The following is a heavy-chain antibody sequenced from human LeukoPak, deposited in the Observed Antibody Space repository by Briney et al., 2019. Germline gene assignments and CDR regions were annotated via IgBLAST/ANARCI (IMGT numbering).Heavy chain of an antibody. CDR3: ARGFWTGVEY. V-gene: IGHV3-30-3*01. Sequence: GGSLRLSCAASGFTFSSYAMHWVRQAPGKGLEWVAVISYDGSNKYYADSVKGRFTISRDNSKNTLYLQMNSLRAEDTAVYYCARGFWTGVEYWGQGALVTVSS. J-gene: IGHJ4*02. D-gene: IGHD3/OR15-3a*01. CDR1: GFTFSSYA. CDR2: ISYDGSNK.